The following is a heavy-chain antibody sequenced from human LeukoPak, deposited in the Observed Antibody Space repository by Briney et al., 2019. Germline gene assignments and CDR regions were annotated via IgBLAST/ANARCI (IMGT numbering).Heavy chain of an antibody. CDR1: GFTFSSYW. Sequence: GGSLRLSCAASGFTFSSYWMSWVRQAPGKGLEWVANIKQDGSEKYYVDSVKGRFAISRDNSKNTLYLQMNSLRAEDTAVYYCARGTTAMAYCFDYWGQGTLVTVSS. CDR3: ARGTTAMAYCFDY. CDR2: IKQDGSEK. J-gene: IGHJ4*02. D-gene: IGHD5-18*01. V-gene: IGHV3-7*03.